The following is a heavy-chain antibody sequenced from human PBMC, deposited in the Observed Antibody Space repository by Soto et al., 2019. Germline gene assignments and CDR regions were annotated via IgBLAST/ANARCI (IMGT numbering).Heavy chain of an antibody. D-gene: IGHD1-26*01. CDR1: GGTFSSYT. V-gene: IGHV1-69*02. CDR2: IIPILGIA. Sequence: QVQLVQSGAEVKKPGSSVKVSCKASGGTFSSYTISWVRQAPGQGLEWMGRIIPILGIANYAQKFQGRVTITADKSTSTAYMELSSLRSEDTAVYYCARAWVYYYYIDVWGKGTTVTVSS. J-gene: IGHJ6*03. CDR3: ARAWVYYYYIDV.